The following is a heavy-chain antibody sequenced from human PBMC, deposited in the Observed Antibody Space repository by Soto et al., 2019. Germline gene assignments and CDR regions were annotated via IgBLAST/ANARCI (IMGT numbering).Heavy chain of an antibody. V-gene: IGHV1-69*12. Sequence: QVQLEQSGAEVKKPGSSLKVSCKASGGTFRTAAISWVRQAPGQGLEWMGGIMPVFRTPDYAQKFQGRVTLTADESTSTAYMELGGLRSDDTAVYFCARDNDRPQLGGNYYYILDVWGQGTTITVSS. CDR3: ARDNDRPQLGGNYYYILDV. CDR1: GGTFRTAA. D-gene: IGHD2-8*01. J-gene: IGHJ6*02. CDR2: IMPVFRTP.